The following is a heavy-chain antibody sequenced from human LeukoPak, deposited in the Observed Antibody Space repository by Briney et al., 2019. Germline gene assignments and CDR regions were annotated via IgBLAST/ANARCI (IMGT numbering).Heavy chain of an antibody. CDR2: ISVYNGNT. Sequence: GASVKVSCKASGYIFTSYGISWVRQAPGQGLEWMGWISVYNGNTNYPQRLQGRVTMTTDTSTTTAYMELRSLRSDDTAVYYCARDINGYYYDSHGYYPTDLLGQGTLVTVSS. CDR3: ARDINGYYYDSHGYYPTDL. CDR1: GYIFTSYG. V-gene: IGHV1-18*01. J-gene: IGHJ5*02. D-gene: IGHD3-22*01.